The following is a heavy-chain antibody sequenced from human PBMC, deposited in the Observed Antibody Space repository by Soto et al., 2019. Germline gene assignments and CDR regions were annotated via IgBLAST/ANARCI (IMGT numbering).Heavy chain of an antibody. V-gene: IGHV6-1*01. CDR3: ARLIGNSWLDS. CDR1: GDSVSTNDAT. Sequence: QVQLQQSGPGLVKPSQTLSLTCAISGDSVSTNDATWDWIRQSPSRGLEWLGRTYYRSKWYSDYAVSVKGRLTXNXYTSNNQLSLQLSSVTPDDTAMYYCARLIGNSWLDSWGQGTLVTVSS. J-gene: IGHJ5*01. D-gene: IGHD2-8*01. CDR2: TYYRSKWYS.